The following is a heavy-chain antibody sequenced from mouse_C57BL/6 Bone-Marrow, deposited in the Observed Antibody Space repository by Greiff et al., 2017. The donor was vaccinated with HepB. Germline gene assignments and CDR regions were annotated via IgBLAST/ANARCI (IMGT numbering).Heavy chain of an antibody. Sequence: EVQLVESGGGLVKPGGSLKLSCAASGFTFSDYGMHWVRQAPEKGLEWVAYISSGSSTIYYADKVKGRFTISRDNAKNTLFLQMTSLRSEDTAMYYCARLYYGSSRYFDVWGTGTTVTVSS. V-gene: IGHV5-17*01. D-gene: IGHD1-1*01. J-gene: IGHJ1*03. CDR3: ARLYYGSSRYFDV. CDR1: GFTFSDYG. CDR2: ISSGSSTI.